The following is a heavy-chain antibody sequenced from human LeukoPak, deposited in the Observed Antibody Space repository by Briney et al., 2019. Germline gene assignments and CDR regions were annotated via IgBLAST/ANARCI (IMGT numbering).Heavy chain of an antibody. V-gene: IGHV4-34*01. Sequence: SETLSLTCAVYGGSFGGYYWSWIRQPPGKGLEWIGEINHSGSTNYNPSLKSRVTISVDTSKNQFSLKLSSVTAADTAVYYCARRTLCCGERFDHWGQGTLVTVSS. CDR3: ARRTLCCGERFDH. CDR2: INHSGST. D-gene: IGHD3-16*01. J-gene: IGHJ5*02. CDR1: GGSFGGYY.